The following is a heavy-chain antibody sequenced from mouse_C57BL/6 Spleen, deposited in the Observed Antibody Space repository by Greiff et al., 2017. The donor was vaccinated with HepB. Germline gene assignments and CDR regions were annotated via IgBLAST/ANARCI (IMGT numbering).Heavy chain of an antibody. Sequence: VQLKESGPGLVKPSQSLSLTCSVTGYSITSGYYWNWIRQFPGNKLEWMGYISYDGSNNYNPSLKNRISITPATSKNQFFLKLNSVTTEDTATYYWARASQLGVYAMDYWGQGTSVTVSS. J-gene: IGHJ4*01. D-gene: IGHD4-1*02. CDR3: ARASQLGVYAMDY. CDR2: ISYDGSN. CDR1: GYSITSGYY. V-gene: IGHV3-6*01.